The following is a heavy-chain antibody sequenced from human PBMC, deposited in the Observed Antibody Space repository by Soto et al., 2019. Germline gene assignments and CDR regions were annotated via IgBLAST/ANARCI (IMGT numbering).Heavy chain of an antibody. CDR1: GGSISSGGYY. CDR3: ARAPWGGGGSAAGMDV. CDR2: IYYSGST. D-gene: IGHD2-15*01. V-gene: IGHV4-31*03. J-gene: IGHJ6*02. Sequence: QVQLQESGPGLVKPSQTLSLTCTVSGGSISSGGYYWSWIRQHPGKGLEWIGYIYYSGSTYYNPSLKSRVTISVATSKNQFSLKLSSVTAADTAVYYCARAPWGGGGSAAGMDVWGQGTTVTVSS.